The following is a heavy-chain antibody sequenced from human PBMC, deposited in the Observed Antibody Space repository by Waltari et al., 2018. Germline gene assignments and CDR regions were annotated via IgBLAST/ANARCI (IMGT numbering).Heavy chain of an antibody. V-gene: IGHV1-69*08. D-gene: IGHD5-12*01. CDR2: IIPIFGTA. CDR3: ARGGADGYNLDY. Sequence: QVQLVQSGAEVKKPGSSVKVSCKASGGTFSSYAISWVRKAPGQGLEWMGRIIPIFGTANYAQKFQGRVTITADKSPGTAYMELSSLRSEDTAVYYCARGGADGYNLDYWGQGTLVTVSS. J-gene: IGHJ4*02. CDR1: GGTFSSYA.